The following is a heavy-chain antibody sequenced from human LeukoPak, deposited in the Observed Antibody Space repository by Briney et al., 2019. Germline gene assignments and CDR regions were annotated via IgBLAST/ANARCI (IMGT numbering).Heavy chain of an antibody. Sequence: PGGSLRLSCAASGFTFSSYAMSWVRQAPGKGLEWVSAISGSGGSTYYADSVKGRFTISRDNSKNTLYLQMNSLRAEDTAVYYCARATMVRGVINWFDPWGQGTLVTVSS. J-gene: IGHJ5*02. V-gene: IGHV3-23*01. CDR1: GFTFSSYA. CDR3: ARATMVRGVINWFDP. CDR2: ISGSGGST. D-gene: IGHD3-10*01.